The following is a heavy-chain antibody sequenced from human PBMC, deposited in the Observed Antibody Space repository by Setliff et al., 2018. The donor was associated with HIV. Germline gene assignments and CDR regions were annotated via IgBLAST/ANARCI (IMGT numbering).Heavy chain of an antibody. V-gene: IGHV3-48*03. D-gene: IGHD3-3*01. CDR1: GFTFSHYK. Sequence: GGSLRLSCAGSGFTFSHYKFNVVRQAPGRGLEWVSSISIGSGGASDYADSVQGRFTISRDNCKNSLYLQMNSLRVEDTAVYYCARDYLYYNLYNGSPVYGMDVWGQGTTVTVSS. J-gene: IGHJ6*02. CDR3: ARDYLYYNLYNGSPVYGMDV. CDR2: ISIGSGGAS.